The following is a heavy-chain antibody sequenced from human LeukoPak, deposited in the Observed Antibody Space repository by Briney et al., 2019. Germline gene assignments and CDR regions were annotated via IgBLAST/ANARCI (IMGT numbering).Heavy chain of an antibody. CDR3: ARDKVAVDGPRFDP. J-gene: IGHJ5*02. Sequence: SETLSLTCLVSGGSISSHYWTWIRQRPGKGLEGSGYISYSGSTNYNPSLKSRVTMSVDTSKNHFSLKLTSVTAADTAVYYCARDKVAVDGPRFDPWGQGTLVTVSS. D-gene: IGHD6-19*01. V-gene: IGHV4-59*11. CDR2: ISYSGST. CDR1: GGSISSHY.